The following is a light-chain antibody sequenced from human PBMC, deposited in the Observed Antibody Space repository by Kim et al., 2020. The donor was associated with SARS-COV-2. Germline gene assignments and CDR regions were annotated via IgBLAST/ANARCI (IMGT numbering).Light chain of an antibody. CDR3: AAWDDSLSAWV. CDR2: SND. J-gene: IGLJ3*02. V-gene: IGLV1-47*01. Sequence: GQRVIISCSGSSSNIGINYVFWYQQFPGTAPKLLIYSNDQRPSGVPDRISGSKSGASASLAISGLRSEDEADYYCAAWDDSLSAWVFGGGTKLTVL. CDR1: SSNIGINY.